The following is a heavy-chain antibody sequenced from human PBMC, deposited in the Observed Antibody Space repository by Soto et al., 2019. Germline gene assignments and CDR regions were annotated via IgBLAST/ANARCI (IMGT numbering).Heavy chain of an antibody. CDR2: IIPIFGTA. CDR3: ASLGSIAALPYYYGMDV. CDR1: GGTFSSYA. D-gene: IGHD6-6*01. V-gene: IGHV1-69*13. Sequence: SVKVSCKASGGTFSSYAISWVRQAPGQGLEWMGGIIPIFGTANYAQKFQGRVTITADESTSTAYMELSNLRSEDTAVYYCASLGSIAALPYYYGMDVWGQGTTVTVSS. J-gene: IGHJ6*02.